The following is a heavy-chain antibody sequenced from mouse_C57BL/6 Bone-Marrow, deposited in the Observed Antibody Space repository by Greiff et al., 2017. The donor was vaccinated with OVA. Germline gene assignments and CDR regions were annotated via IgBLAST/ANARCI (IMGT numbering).Heavy chain of an antibody. D-gene: IGHD1-1*01. CDR1: GYTFTSYG. Sequence: VKLVESGAELARPGASVKLSCKASGYTFTSYGISWVKQRTGQGLEWIGEIYPRSGNTYYNEKFKGKATLTADKSSSTAYMELRSLTSEDSAVYFCARNYYGTRYYAVDYWGQGTSVTVSS. CDR3: ARNYYGTRYYAVDY. V-gene: IGHV1-81*01. J-gene: IGHJ4*01. CDR2: IYPRSGNT.